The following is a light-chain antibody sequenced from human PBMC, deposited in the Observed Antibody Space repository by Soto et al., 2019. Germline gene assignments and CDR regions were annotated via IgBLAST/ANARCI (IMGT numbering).Light chain of an antibody. CDR2: WAS. Sequence: DIVMTQSPDSLAVSLGERATINCKSSQSVLYSSTNKNSLGWYQQKPGQPPKLLIYWASNRESGVPDRCSGSGSGTDCTLTISSLHAEDVAVYYCQQYYSAPDTFGQGTKREIK. CDR1: QSVLYSSTNKNS. CDR3: QQYYSAPDT. V-gene: IGKV4-1*01. J-gene: IGKJ2*01.